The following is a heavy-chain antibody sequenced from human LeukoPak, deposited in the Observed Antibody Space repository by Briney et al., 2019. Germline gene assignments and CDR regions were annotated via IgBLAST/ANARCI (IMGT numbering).Heavy chain of an antibody. CDR1: GYTFTIYG. CDR2: ISAYNANT. V-gene: IGHV1-18*01. J-gene: IGHJ4*02. CDR3: ARDSRGYCSGGSCYSSSYFDF. Sequence: ASVTVSFTASGYTFTIYGISWVRQPPGQGLEWMGWISAYNANTNYAQKLQGRVTMTTDTSTSTAYMELRSLRSDDTAVYYCARDSRGYCSGGSCYSSSYFDFWGQGTLVTVSS. D-gene: IGHD2-15*01.